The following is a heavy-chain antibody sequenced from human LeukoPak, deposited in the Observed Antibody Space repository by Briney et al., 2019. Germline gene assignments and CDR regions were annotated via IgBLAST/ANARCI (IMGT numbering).Heavy chain of an antibody. CDR3: AKGLYYDFSTGYLAY. D-gene: IGHD3-3*01. J-gene: IGHJ4*02. CDR2: ISGSGGST. Sequence: PGGSLRLSCAASGFTFSSYAMSWVRQAPGKGLEGVSAISGSGGSTYYADSVKGRFTLSRDNSKNTLYLQMNSLRVEDTVVYYCAKGLYYDFSTGYLAYWGQGRLVTVSS. CDR1: GFTFSSYA. V-gene: IGHV3-23*01.